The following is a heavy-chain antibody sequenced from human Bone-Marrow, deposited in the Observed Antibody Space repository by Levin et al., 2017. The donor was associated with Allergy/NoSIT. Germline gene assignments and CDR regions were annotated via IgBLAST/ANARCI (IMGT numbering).Heavy chain of an antibody. CDR2: IHYSGRT. CDR1: GGSISSYY. V-gene: IGHV4-59*01. J-gene: IGHJ5*02. D-gene: IGHD2-15*01. CDR3: ARDERGYCSAGSCPSWFDP. Sequence: SSETLSLTCSVSGGSISSYYWSWIRQTPGKGLEWIGNIHYSGRTNYNPSLKNRVTMSVDTSKKQFSLKLSSVTAADTALYYCARDERGYCSAGSCPSWFDPWGQGTLVTVSS.